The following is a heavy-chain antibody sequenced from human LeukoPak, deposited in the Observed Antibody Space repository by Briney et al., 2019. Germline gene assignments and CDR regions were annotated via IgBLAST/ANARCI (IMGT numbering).Heavy chain of an antibody. D-gene: IGHD1-26*01. CDR3: ARDGTTTLYYMDV. CDR1: GFTFSSYA. J-gene: IGHJ6*03. Sequence: GGSLRLSCAASGFTFSSYAMSWVRQAPGKGLEWVSTLSGTGGNTFYADSVKGRFTISRDNSKSKLYLQMSSLRAEDTAVYYCARDGTTTLYYMDVWGKGTTVTVSS. V-gene: IGHV3-23*01. CDR2: LSGTGGNT.